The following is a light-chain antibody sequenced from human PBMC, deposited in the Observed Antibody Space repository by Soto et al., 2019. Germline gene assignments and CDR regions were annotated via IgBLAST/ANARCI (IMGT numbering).Light chain of an antibody. Sequence: EIVLTQSPGTLSLSPGEGATLSCRASQSVSSSYLAWYQQKPGQAPRLLIYGASSRATGIPDRFSGSWSGTDFTLTISRLEPEDFAVYYCQQYGSSPETFGPGTRWIS. J-gene: IGKJ3*01. V-gene: IGKV3-20*01. CDR2: GAS. CDR3: QQYGSSPET. CDR1: QSVSSSY.